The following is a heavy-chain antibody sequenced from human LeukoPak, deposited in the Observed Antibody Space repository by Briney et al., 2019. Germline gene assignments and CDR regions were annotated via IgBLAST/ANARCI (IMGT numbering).Heavy chain of an antibody. J-gene: IGHJ1*01. Sequence: PGGSLRLSCAASGFTFSSYAMSWVRQAPGKGLEWVSAISGSGGSTYYADSVKGRFTISRDNSKNTLYLQMNSLRAEDTAVYYCARDGYNFFPVPSEYFQHWGQGTLVTVSS. V-gene: IGHV3-23*01. CDR3: ARDGYNFFPVPSEYFQH. CDR1: GFTFSSYA. D-gene: IGHD5-24*01. CDR2: ISGSGGST.